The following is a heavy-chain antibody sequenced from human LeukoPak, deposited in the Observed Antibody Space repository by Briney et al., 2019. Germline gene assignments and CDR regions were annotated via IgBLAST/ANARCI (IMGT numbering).Heavy chain of an antibody. Sequence: GGSLRLSCAASGFTFSSYAMSWVRQAPGKGLEWVSAISGSGGSTYYAGSVKGRFTISRDNSKNTLYLQMNSLRAEDTAVYYCAKRVGYCSGGSCYPTHFDYWGQGTLVTVSS. CDR3: AKRVGYCSGGSCYPTHFDY. J-gene: IGHJ4*02. CDR1: GFTFSSYA. D-gene: IGHD2-15*01. CDR2: ISGSGGST. V-gene: IGHV3-23*01.